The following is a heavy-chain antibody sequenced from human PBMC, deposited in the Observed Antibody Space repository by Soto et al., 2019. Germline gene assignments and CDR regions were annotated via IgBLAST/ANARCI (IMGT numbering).Heavy chain of an antibody. D-gene: IGHD3-16*01. CDR3: ASRAGQLRFGGSDY. J-gene: IGHJ4*02. CDR1: GGSFSGYY. Sequence: SETLSLTXAVYGGSFSGYYWSWIRQPPGKGLEWIGEINHSGSTNYNPSLKSRVTISVDTSKNQFSLKLSSVTAADTAVYYCASRAGQLRFGGSDYWGQGTLVTVSS. V-gene: IGHV4-34*01. CDR2: INHSGST.